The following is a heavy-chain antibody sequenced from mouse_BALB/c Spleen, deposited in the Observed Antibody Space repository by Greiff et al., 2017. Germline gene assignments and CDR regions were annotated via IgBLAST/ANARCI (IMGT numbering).Heavy chain of an antibody. CDR3: ARDYYGSSYWYFDV. V-gene: IGHV2-9*02. Sequence: VHLVESGPGLVAPSQSLSITCTVSGFSLTSYGVHWVRQPPGKGLEWLGVIWAGGSTNYNSALMSRLSISKDNSKSQVFLKMNSLQTVDTAMYYCARDYYGSSYWYFDVWGAGTTVTVSS. CDR2: IWAGGST. J-gene: IGHJ1*01. CDR1: GFSLTSYG. D-gene: IGHD1-1*01.